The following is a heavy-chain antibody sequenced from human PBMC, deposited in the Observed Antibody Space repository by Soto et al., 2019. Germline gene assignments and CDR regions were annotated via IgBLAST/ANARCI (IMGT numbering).Heavy chain of an antibody. CDR3: ARDSYCSSTSCYEDY. V-gene: IGHV3-74*01. CDR2: INSDGSST. D-gene: IGHD2-2*01. J-gene: IGHJ4*02. Sequence: EVQLVETGGGLVQPGGSLRLSCAASGFTFSSYWMHWVRQAPWKGLVWVSRINSDGSSTSYADSVKGRVTISRDNAKNTLYLQMNSLRAEDTAVYYCARDSYCSSTSCYEDYWGQGTLVTVSS. CDR1: GFTFSSYW.